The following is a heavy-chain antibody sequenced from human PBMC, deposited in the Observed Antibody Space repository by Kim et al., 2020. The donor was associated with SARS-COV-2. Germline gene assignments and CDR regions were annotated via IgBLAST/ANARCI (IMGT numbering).Heavy chain of an antibody. Sequence: ASVKVSCKASGYTFTSYAMNWVRQAPGQGLEWMGWINTNTGNPTYAQGFTGRFVFSLDTSVSTAYLQISSLKAEDTAVYYRARTASGNERTNRWPFDIWGQGTMVTVSS. V-gene: IGHV7-4-1*02. D-gene: IGHD1-1*01. J-gene: IGHJ3*02. CDR1: GYTFTSYA. CDR3: ARTASGNERTNRWPFDI. CDR2: INTNTGNP.